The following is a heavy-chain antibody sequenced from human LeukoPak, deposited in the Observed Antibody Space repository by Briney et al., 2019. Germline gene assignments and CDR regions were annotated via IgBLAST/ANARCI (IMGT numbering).Heavy chain of an antibody. CDR3: AKGYCTNGVCYFAN. CDR2: ISYDGSNK. V-gene: IGHV3-30-3*01. Sequence: PGGSLRLSCAASGFTFSSYAMHWVRQAPGKGLEWVAVISYDGSNKYYADSVKGRFTISRDNSKNTLYLQMNSLRAEDTALYYCAKGYCTNGVCYFANWGQGTLVTVSS. CDR1: GFTFSSYA. J-gene: IGHJ4*02. D-gene: IGHD2-8*01.